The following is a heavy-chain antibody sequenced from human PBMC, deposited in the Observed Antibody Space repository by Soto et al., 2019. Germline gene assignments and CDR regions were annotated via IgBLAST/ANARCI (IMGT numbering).Heavy chain of an antibody. CDR2: IIPIFGTA. CDR1: GGTFSSYA. Sequence: GASVKVSCKASGGTFSSYAISWVRQAPGQGLEWMGGIIPIFGTANYAQKFQGRVTITADKSTSTAYMELSSLRSEDTAVYYCASGRSKELWLVADDYYCGMDVWGQGTTVTVSS. CDR3: ASGRSKELWLVADDYYCGMDV. V-gene: IGHV1-69*06. J-gene: IGHJ6*02. D-gene: IGHD6-19*01.